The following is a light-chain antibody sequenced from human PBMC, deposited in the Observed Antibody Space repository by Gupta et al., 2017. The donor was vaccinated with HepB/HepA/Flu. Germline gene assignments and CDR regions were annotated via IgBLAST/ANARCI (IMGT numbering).Light chain of an antibody. CDR1: QDISNY. CDR2: DAS. J-gene: IGKJ2*01. Sequence: DLQMTQSPSSLSASVGDRGTITCPASQDISNYLNWYKQKPGKAPKLLIYDASNWETGVASRFSGSGCGKHXSFTTSXRQQEDDAAYYYHHHQNRPPSTFGXGTKLEIK. V-gene: IGKV1-33*01. CDR3: HHHQNRPPST.